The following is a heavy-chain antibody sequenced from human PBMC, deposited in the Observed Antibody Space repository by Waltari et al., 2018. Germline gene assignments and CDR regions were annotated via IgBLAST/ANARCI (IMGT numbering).Heavy chain of an antibody. Sequence: QVQLQESGPGLVKPSQTLSLTCTVSGGSISSGDYYWSWIRQPPGKGLEWIGYIDYSGSTYYNPSLKSRVTISVDTSKNQFSLKLSSVTAADTAVYYCARATGTTRGWFDPWGQGTLVTVSS. CDR2: IDYSGST. CDR3: ARATGTTRGWFDP. CDR1: GGSISSGDYY. V-gene: IGHV4-30-4*08. J-gene: IGHJ5*02. D-gene: IGHD1-7*01.